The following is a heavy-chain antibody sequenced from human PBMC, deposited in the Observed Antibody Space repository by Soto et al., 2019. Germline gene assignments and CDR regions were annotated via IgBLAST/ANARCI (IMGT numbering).Heavy chain of an antibody. CDR3: AVHCSTSSCSY. D-gene: IGHD2-2*01. CDR2: IGGSAESA. V-gene: IGHV3-23*01. Sequence: EVQLSESGGGLVQPGGSLRVSCAASGFTFSTYAMSWVRQAPGKGLEWVSAIGGSAESAYYGASVKGRFTISRDNSKNTVSLQMNSLRAEDTAVYYCAVHCSTSSCSYWGQGTLVTVSS. CDR1: GFTFSTYA. J-gene: IGHJ4*02.